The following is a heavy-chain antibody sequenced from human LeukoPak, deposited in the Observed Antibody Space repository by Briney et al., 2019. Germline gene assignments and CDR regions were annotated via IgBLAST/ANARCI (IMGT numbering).Heavy chain of an antibody. CDR3: EKDPGKLELDY. CDR2: VSGSGGTT. D-gene: IGHD1-7*01. V-gene: IGHV3-23*01. Sequence: GGSLRLSCAASGFTFSSYAMNWVRQAPGKGLEWVSIVSGSGGTTYYADSVKGRFTISRDNSKNTVYLQMNSLRAEDTAVYYCEKDPGKLELDYWGQGTLVTVSS. CDR1: GFTFSSYA. J-gene: IGHJ4*02.